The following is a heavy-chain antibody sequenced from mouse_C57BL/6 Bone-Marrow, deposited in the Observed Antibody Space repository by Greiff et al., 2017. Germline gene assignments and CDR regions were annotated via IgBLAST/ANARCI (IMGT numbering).Heavy chain of an antibody. CDR1: GYTFTSYG. J-gene: IGHJ2*01. CDR3: ARGVRRWYYFDY. Sequence: VQLQESGAELARPGASVKLSCKASGYTFTSYGISWVKQRTGQGLEWIGEIYPRSGNTYYNEKFKGKATLTADKSSSTAYMELRSLTSEDSAVYFCARGVRRWYYFDYWGQGTTLTVSS. D-gene: IGHD2-14*01. CDR2: IYPRSGNT. V-gene: IGHV1-81*01.